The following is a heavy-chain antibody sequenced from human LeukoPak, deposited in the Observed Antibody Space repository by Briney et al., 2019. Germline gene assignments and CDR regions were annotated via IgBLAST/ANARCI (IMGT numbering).Heavy chain of an antibody. V-gene: IGHV4-59*11. CDR2: IYYSGST. J-gene: IGHJ5*02. CDR1: GGSISSHY. D-gene: IGHD2-8*02. Sequence: PSETLSLTCTVSGGSISSHYWSWIRQPPGKGLEWIGYIYYSGSTNYNPSLKSRVTISVDTSKNQFSLKLTSVTAADTAMYYCARVPLYWQDPFDLWGQGTLVTVSS. CDR3: ARVPLYWQDPFDL.